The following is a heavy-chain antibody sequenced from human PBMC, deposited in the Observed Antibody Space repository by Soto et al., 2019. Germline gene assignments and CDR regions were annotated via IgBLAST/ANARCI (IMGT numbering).Heavy chain of an antibody. D-gene: IGHD2-2*01. J-gene: IGHJ6*02. V-gene: IGHV5-10-1*03. Sequence: EVQLVQSGAEVKKPGESLRISCKGSGYSFTSYWISWVRQMPGKGLEWMGRIDPSDSYTNYSPSFQGHVTISADKSISTAYLQWSSLKASDTAMYYCARRSRCSSTSCRFYYYYGMDVWGQGTTFTVSS. CDR2: IDPSDSYT. CDR3: ARRSRCSSTSCRFYYYYGMDV. CDR1: GYSFTSYW.